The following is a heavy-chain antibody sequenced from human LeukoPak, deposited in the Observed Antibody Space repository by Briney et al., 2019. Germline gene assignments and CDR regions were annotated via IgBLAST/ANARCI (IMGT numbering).Heavy chain of an antibody. CDR1: GFTFNDYA. CDR2: ITARTNSV. CDR3: VKSYRNMVLNYYDL. J-gene: IGHJ4*02. Sequence: GGSLRLSCAASGFTFNDYAMSWVRQAPGTGLQCVSSITARTNSVYYVDSVKGRFTISRDNSRNTVYLQVYSLRDVDTAIYYCVKSYRNMVLNYYDLWGQGTLVHVSS. D-gene: IGHD3-10*01. V-gene: IGHV3-23*05.